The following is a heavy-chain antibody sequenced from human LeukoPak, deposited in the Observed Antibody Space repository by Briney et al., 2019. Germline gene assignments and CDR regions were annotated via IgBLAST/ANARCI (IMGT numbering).Heavy chain of an antibody. V-gene: IGHV4-30-2*01. J-gene: IGHJ5*02. CDR2: IYHSGST. D-gene: IGHD3-10*01. CDR1: GGSTSSGGYS. Sequence: SETLSLTCAVSGGSTSSGGYSWSWIRQPPGKGLEWIGYIYHSGSTYYNPSLKGRVTISVDRSKNQFSLKLSSVTAADTAVYYCARDPYYGSGRYTFDPWGQGTLVTVSS. CDR3: ARDPYYGSGRYTFDP.